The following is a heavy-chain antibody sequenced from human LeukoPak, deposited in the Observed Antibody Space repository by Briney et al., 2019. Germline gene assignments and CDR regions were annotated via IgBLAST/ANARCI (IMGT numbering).Heavy chain of an antibody. V-gene: IGHV3-7*01. J-gene: IGHJ4*02. Sequence: PGGSLRLSCAASGFTFSSYWMSWVRQAPGKGLELVANIKQDGSEKYYVDSVKGRFTISRDNAKNSLYLQMNSLRAEDTAVYYCARDFSEVVPAASLDYWGQGTLVTVSS. D-gene: IGHD2-2*01. CDR3: ARDFSEVVPAASLDY. CDR1: GFTFSSYW. CDR2: IKQDGSEK.